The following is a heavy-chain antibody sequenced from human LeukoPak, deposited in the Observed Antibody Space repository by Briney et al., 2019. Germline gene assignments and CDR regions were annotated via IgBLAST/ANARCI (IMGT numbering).Heavy chain of an antibody. V-gene: IGHV4-30-2*01. Sequence: PSQTLSLTCAVSGGSISSGGYSWSWIRQPPGKGLEWIGYIYHSGSTYYNPSLKSRVTISVDRSKNQFSLRLSSVTAADTAVYYCARERDGPLGAIDPWGQGTLVTVSS. D-gene: IGHD5-24*01. CDR1: GGSISSGGYS. CDR2: IYHSGST. J-gene: IGHJ5*02. CDR3: ARERDGPLGAIDP.